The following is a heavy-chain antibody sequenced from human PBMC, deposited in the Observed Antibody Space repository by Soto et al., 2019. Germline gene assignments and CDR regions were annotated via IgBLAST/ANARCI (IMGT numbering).Heavy chain of an antibody. J-gene: IGHJ2*01. CDR3: ARYTRGYWFFDL. CDR1: GYTFTSYA. D-gene: IGHD1-26*01. CDR2: INAGNGNT. Sequence: QVQLVQSGAEVKKPGASVKVSCKASGYTFTSYAMHWVRQAPGQRLEWMGWINAGNGNTKYSQKFQGRVTITRDTSASTAYMELSSLRSEDTALYYCARYTRGYWFFDLWGRGTLVTVSS. V-gene: IGHV1-3*01.